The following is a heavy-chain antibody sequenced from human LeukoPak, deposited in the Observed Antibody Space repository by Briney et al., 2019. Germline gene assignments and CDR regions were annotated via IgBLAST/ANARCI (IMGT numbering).Heavy chain of an antibody. CDR2: IIPIFGTA. D-gene: IGHD3-10*01. Sequence: EASVKVSCKASGGTFSSYAISWVRQAPGQGLEWMGGIIPIFGTANYAQKFQGRVTITRDTSASTAYMELSSLRSEDTAVYYCARDRRITMVRGVTPNWFDPWGQGTLVTVSS. CDR1: GGTFSSYA. V-gene: IGHV1-69*05. J-gene: IGHJ5*02. CDR3: ARDRRITMVRGVTPNWFDP.